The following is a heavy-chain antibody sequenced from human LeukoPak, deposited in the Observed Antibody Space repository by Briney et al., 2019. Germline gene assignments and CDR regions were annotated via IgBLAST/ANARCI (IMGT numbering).Heavy chain of an antibody. J-gene: IGHJ4*02. CDR3: ARQFRDSSGYYSYYFDY. CDR2: IYPGDSDT. Sequence: GESLKISCKGFRYSFSNYWIGWVRQMPGKGLEWMGIIYPGDSDTRYSPSFQGQVTISADKSISTAYLQWSSLKASDTAMYYCARQFRDSSGYYSYYFDYWGQGTLVTVSS. D-gene: IGHD3-22*01. V-gene: IGHV5-51*01. CDR1: RYSFSNYW.